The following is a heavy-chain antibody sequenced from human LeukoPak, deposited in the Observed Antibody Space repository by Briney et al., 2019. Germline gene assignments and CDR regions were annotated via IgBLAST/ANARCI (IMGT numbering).Heavy chain of an antibody. CDR3: ARNSGSYYTIHFDY. V-gene: IGHV3-30-3*01. D-gene: IGHD1-26*01. Sequence: GGSLRLSCAASGFTFSSYAMHWVRQAPGKGLEWVAVISYDGSNKYYADSVKGRFTISRDNSKNTLYLQMNSLRAEDTAVYYCARNSGSYYTIHFDYWGQGTLVTVSS. CDR1: GFTFSSYA. J-gene: IGHJ4*02. CDR2: ISYDGSNK.